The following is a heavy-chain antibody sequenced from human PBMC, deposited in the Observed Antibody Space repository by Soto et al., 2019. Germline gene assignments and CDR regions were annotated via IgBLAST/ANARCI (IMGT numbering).Heavy chain of an antibody. D-gene: IGHD3-22*01. J-gene: IGHJ4*02. Sequence: SETLSLTCTVSGGSISAYYCSWIRHPPGKGLEWIGYIYYAGTTAYNTSLKRRVSISVDTSKNEVSLKLTPGTAADTAVYYCARLGGYYQALDSWGQGTVVTVSS. CDR1: GGSISAYY. V-gene: IGHV4-59*08. CDR2: IYYAGTT. CDR3: ARLGGYYQALDS.